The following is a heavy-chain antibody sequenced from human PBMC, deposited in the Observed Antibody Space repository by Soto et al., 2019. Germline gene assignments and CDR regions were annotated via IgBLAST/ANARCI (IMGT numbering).Heavy chain of an antibody. V-gene: IGHV3-30-3*01. CDR3: ARDKGGRDGYNFGYYYYGMDV. D-gene: IGHD5-12*01. Sequence: QVQLVESGGRVVQPGRSLRLSCAASGFTFSSYAMHWVRQAPGKGLEWVAVISYDGSNKYYADSVKGRFTISRDNSKNTLYLQMNSLRAEDTAVYYCARDKGGRDGYNFGYYYYGMDVWGQGTTVTVSS. CDR1: GFTFSSYA. CDR2: ISYDGSNK. J-gene: IGHJ6*02.